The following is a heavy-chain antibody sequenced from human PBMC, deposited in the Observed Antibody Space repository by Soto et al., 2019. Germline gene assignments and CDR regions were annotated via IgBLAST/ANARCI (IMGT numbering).Heavy chain of an antibody. D-gene: IGHD6-19*01. CDR2: INAGNGNT. CDR1: GYTFTSYA. Sequence: ASVKVSCKASGYTFTSYAMHWVRQAPGQRLEWMGWINAGNGNTKYSQKFQGRVTITRDTSASTAYLELSSLRSEDTAVYYCASPGDNSDWFYYWGQGNLVTVSS. J-gene: IGHJ5*01. V-gene: IGHV1-3*01. CDR3: ASPGDNSDWFYY.